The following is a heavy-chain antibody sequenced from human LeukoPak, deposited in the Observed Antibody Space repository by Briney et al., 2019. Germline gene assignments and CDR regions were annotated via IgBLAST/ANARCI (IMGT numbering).Heavy chain of an antibody. D-gene: IGHD6-13*01. CDR3: AREGSWYVGWLDP. CDR2: INPNSGGT. Sequence: ASVTVSCKASGYTFTGYYMHWVRQAPGQGLEWMGWINPNSGGTNYAQKFQGRVTMTRDTSISTAYMELSRLRSDDTAVYCCAREGSWYVGWLDPWGQGTLVTVSS. CDR1: GYTFTGYY. J-gene: IGHJ5*02. V-gene: IGHV1-2*02.